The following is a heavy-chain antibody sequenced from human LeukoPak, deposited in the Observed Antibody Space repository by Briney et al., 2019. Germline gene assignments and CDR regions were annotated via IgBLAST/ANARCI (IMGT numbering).Heavy chain of an antibody. CDR1: GYTFTSYDIPG. CDR3: AREFYYDSRGSDY. V-gene: IGHV1-18*01. Sequence: ASVKVSCKASGYTFTSYDIPGISWVRQAPGQGLQWMGWISAYNGITNYAQKFQGRVTMTTDTSTSTAYMELRSLKSDDTAVYYCAREFYYDSRGSDYWGQGTLVTVSS. CDR2: ISAYNGIT. J-gene: IGHJ4*02. D-gene: IGHD3-22*01.